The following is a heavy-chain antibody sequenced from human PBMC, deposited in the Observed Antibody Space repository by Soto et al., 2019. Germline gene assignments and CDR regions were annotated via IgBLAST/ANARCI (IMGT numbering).Heavy chain of an antibody. CDR2: IYSTGNT. J-gene: IGHJ6*02. D-gene: IGHD6-13*01. CDR3: RRSSRYSTDV. V-gene: IGHV4-39*01. CDR1: GDSIRSSSY. Sequence: SETLSLTCTVSGDSIRSSSYWGWIRQPPGKGLEWIGSIYSTGNTYYNPSLNSQFTISVDTSKNQFSLNLISVTAADTAVYYCRRSSRYSTDVWGQGTTVT.